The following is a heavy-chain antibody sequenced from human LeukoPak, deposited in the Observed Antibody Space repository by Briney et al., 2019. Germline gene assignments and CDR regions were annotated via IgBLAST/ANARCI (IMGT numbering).Heavy chain of an antibody. CDR3: AIPMTGYNSAWFH. V-gene: IGHV4-39*01. Sequence: SETLSLTCTVSGDSISSSTYYWGWIRQPPGKGLEWIGSFYYSGSTYYNPSLKSRVTISVGTSKNQFSLKLSSVTAADTAVYYCAIPMTGYNSAWFHWGQGTQVTVSS. D-gene: IGHD6-19*01. CDR1: GDSISSSTYY. J-gene: IGHJ4*02. CDR2: FYYSGST.